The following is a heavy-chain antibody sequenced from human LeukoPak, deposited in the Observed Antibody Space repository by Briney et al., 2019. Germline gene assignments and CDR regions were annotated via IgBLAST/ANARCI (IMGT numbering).Heavy chain of an antibody. J-gene: IGHJ5*02. V-gene: IGHV3-33*01. CDR1: GFTFTTYG. D-gene: IGHD4-11*01. CDR2: IWHDGNRQ. CDR3: ARDLNSNHSNPGWFDP. Sequence: GGSPRLSCAASGFTFTTYGIHFVRQAPGKGLEWVALIWHDGNRQYYADSVKGRFTISRDDSKNTVSLQMNSLRAEDTAIYYCARDLNSNHSNPGWFDPWGQGTLVPVSS.